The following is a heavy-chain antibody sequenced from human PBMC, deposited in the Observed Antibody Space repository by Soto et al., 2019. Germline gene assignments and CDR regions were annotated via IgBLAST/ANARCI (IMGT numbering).Heavy chain of an antibody. CDR3: ARGNYYYDSSQTEIDY. J-gene: IGHJ4*02. V-gene: IGHV1-8*01. D-gene: IGHD3-22*01. CDR2: MNPNSGNT. Sequence: QVQLVQSGAEVKKPGASVKVSCKASGYTFTSYDINWVRQATGQGLEWMGWMNPNSGNTGYAQKFQGRVTMTRNTSISTAYMELSSLRSEDTAVYYCARGNYYYDSSQTEIDYWGQGTLVTVSS. CDR1: GYTFTSYD.